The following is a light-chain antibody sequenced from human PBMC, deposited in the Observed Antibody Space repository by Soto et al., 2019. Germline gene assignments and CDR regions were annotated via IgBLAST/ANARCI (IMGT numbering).Light chain of an antibody. J-gene: IGKJ5*01. CDR2: GAS. CDR1: QSVSNNY. CDR3: QQYGSSIT. Sequence: EVVLTQSPDTLSLSPGERATLACRASQSVSNNYLAWYQQKPGQAPRRLIYGASSRATGIPDRFSGSGSGTDFTLTISRLEPEDFAVYYCQQYGSSITFGQGTQLDIK. V-gene: IGKV3-20*01.